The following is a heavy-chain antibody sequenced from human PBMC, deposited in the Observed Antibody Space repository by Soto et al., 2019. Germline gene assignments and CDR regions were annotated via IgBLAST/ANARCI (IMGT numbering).Heavy chain of an antibody. CDR1: GFTFSSYG. D-gene: IGHD3-16*01. CDR2: ISYDGSNK. CDR3: AKDWGDYYYYGMDV. V-gene: IGHV3-30*18. Sequence: GSLRLSCAASGFTFSSYGMHWVRQAPGKGLEWVAVISYDGSNKYYADSVKGRFTISRDNSKNTLYLQMNSLRAEDTAVYYCAKDWGDYYYYGMDVWGQGTTVTVSS. J-gene: IGHJ6*02.